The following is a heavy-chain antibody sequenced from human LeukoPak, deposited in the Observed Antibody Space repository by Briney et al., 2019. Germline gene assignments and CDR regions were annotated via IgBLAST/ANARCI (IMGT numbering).Heavy chain of an antibody. D-gene: IGHD2-8*02. Sequence: NPGESLRLSCAASGFTFSSYRMNWVRQAPGKGLEWVSSITGSSTSIYYADSVKGRFTISRDNAKNSLYLQMNRLRAEDTAVYYCASGGATFEFDYWGQGTLVTVS. CDR1: GFTFSSYR. CDR3: ASGGATFEFDY. CDR2: ITGSSTSI. V-gene: IGHV3-21*01. J-gene: IGHJ4*02.